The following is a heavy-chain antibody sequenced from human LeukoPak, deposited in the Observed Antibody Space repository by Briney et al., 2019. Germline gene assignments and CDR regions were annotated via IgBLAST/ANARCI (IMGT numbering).Heavy chain of an antibody. D-gene: IGHD3-3*01. Sequence: GASVKVPCKASGYTFTGYYMHWVRQAPGQGLEWMGWINPNSGGTNYAQKFQGRVTMTRDTSISTAYMELSRLRSDDTAVYYCARAITIFGVVINYYYYYMDVWGKGTTVTVSS. V-gene: IGHV1-2*02. CDR1: GYTFTGYY. CDR2: INPNSGGT. J-gene: IGHJ6*03. CDR3: ARAITIFGVVINYYYYYMDV.